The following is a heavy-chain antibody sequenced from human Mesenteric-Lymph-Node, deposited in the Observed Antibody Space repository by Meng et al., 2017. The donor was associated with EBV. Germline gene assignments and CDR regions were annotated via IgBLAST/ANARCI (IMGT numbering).Heavy chain of an antibody. V-gene: IGHV4-4*02. CDR1: GGSISSDNW. CDR3: AKVDGSGRSNWFDP. D-gene: IGHD3-10*01. Sequence: QVQLQQCGAGLWKPSETLSLTCAVSGGSISSDNWWSWVRQPPGKGLEWIGEIYHSGSTNNNPSLRSRVTISVDKSKNQFSLRLSSVTAADTAVYYCAKVDGSGRSNWFDPWGQGTLVTVSS. CDR2: IYHSGST. J-gene: IGHJ5*02.